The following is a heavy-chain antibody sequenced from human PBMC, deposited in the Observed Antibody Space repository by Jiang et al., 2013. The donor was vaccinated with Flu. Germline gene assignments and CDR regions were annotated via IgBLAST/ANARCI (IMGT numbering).Heavy chain of an antibody. D-gene: IGHD2-15*01. J-gene: IGHJ5*02. CDR2: INHSGST. CDR1: GGSFSGYY. Sequence: LKPSETLSLTCAVYGGSFSGYYWSWIRQPPGKGLEWIGEINHSGSTNYNPSLKSRVTISVDTSKNQFSLKLSSVTAADTAVYYCARGRIVVVVGNWFDPWGQGTLVTVSS. CDR3: ARGRIVVVVGNWFDP. V-gene: IGHV4-34*01.